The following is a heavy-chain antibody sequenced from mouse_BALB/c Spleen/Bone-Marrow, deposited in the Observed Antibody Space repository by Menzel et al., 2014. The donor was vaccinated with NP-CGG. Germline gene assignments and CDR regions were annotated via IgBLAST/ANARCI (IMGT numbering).Heavy chain of an antibody. J-gene: IGHJ2*01. D-gene: IGHD3-3*01. V-gene: IGHV1-26*01. CDR3: ARSRYFDK. CDR1: GYTFTDYY. Sequence: EVQLQQSGPELVKPGTSVKMSCKASGYTFTDYYMMWVRQSHGKSLEWIGHINPNTDGTFYNQKFKGKATLTVDKSSSTAYMQLNSLTSEDSAVYYCARSRYFDKWGPGTTLTVSS. CDR2: INPNTDGT.